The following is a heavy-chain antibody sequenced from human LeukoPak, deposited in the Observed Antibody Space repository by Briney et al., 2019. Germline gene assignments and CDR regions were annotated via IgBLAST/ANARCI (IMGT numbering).Heavy chain of an antibody. CDR1: GFTFSSYW. V-gene: IGHV3-74*01. D-gene: IGHD2-2*01. CDR2: INGDGSST. Sequence: GGSLRLSCAASGFTFSSYWMHWVRQAPGKGLVWVSRINGDGSSTTYADAVKGRFTNSRDNAKNTLYLQMSSLRAEDTAVYYCARRGLVPAFDIWGQGTMVTVAS. CDR3: ARRGLVPAFDI. J-gene: IGHJ3*02.